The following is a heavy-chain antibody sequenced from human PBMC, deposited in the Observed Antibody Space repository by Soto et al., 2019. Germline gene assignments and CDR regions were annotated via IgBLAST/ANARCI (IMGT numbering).Heavy chain of an antibody. CDR1: GYTFTAYY. CDR2: INPKFGDT. J-gene: IGHJ6*02. D-gene: IGHD3-10*01. CDR3: ARNMDYYYGPGSGNGHGV. V-gene: IGHV1-2*02. Sequence: QVQLVQSGAEVKEPGDSVRVSCEASGYTFTAYYIHWVRQAPGQGLEWMGWINPKFGDTTYDQDFQGRLTLTRDMSISTVYMDLSRLTSDDTAIYYCARNMDYYYGPGSGNGHGVWGQGTTVNVFS.